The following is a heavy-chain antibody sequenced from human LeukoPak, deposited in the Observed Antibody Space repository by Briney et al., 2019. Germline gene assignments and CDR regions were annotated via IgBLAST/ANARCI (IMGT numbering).Heavy chain of an antibody. D-gene: IGHD6-19*01. V-gene: IGHV1-2*02. CDR1: GYTFSDYY. J-gene: IGHJ4*02. CDR2: INPNSGGT. CDR3: ARVATVAGTSSLDY. Sequence: PLASVKVSCKTSGYTFSDYYIHWVRQAPGQGLEWMGWINPNSGGTNYAQKFQGRVTMTRETSISTAYMELTRLRSDDTAHYYCARVATVAGTSSLDYWGQGILVTVSS.